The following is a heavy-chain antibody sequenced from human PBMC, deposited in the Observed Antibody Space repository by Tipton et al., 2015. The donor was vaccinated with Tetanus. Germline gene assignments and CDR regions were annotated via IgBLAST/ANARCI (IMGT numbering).Heavy chain of an antibody. Sequence: GLVKPSQTLSLTCAISGDSVSSNSAAWNWIRQSPSRGLEWLGRTYYRSKWYNDYAVSVKSRITINPDTSKNQFSLQLNSVTPEDTAVYYCARAVGDSSGYYYLMADDIGGKFDYWGQGTLVTVSS. J-gene: IGHJ4*02. CDR2: TYYRSKWYN. CDR1: GDSVSSNSAA. D-gene: IGHD3-22*01. V-gene: IGHV6-1*01. CDR3: ARAVGDSSGYYYLMADDIGGKFDY.